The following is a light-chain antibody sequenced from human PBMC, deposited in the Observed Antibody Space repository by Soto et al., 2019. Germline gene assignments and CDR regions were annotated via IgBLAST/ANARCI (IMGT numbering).Light chain of an antibody. CDR1: QGISSY. J-gene: IGKJ1*01. V-gene: IGKV1-8*01. CDR3: HQYDSYPTT. CDR2: AAS. Sequence: AIRMTQSPSSFSASTGDGVTITCRASQGISSYLAWYQQKPGKAPKLLIYAASTLQSGVPSRFSSSGSGTYFSRTISWLHSGDFEAYDCHQYDSYPTTCGQGNAVEVK.